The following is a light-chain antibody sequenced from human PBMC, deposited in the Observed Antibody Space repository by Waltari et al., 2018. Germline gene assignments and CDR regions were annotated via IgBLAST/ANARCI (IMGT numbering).Light chain of an antibody. Sequence: QSALTQPASVSGSPGQSITIPCTGTASDVWSSTLVSWFQHHPGKAPKLIIFEVSERPSGVSNRFSGPKSGNTASLTISGLQAEDEADYHCCSYAGNSIYVFGTGTRVTVL. CDR1: ASDVWSSTL. V-gene: IGLV2-23*02. CDR3: CSYAGNSIYV. J-gene: IGLJ1*01. CDR2: EVS.